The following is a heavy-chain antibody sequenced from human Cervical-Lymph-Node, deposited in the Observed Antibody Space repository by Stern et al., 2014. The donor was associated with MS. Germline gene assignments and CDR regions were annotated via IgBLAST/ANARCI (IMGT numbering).Heavy chain of an antibody. CDR3: ASSYSGWDNPYHFYGMDV. J-gene: IGHJ6*02. Sequence: QEQLVESGAEVNKPGSSVKVSCKASGDTLSRYAISWVRQAPGQGLQWMGGIIPISRKENYAQKFQGRVKLIADESTSTAYMELSSLRSEDAAVYYCASSYSGWDNPYHFYGMDVWGQGTTVTVSS. CDR2: IIPISRKE. D-gene: IGHD6-19*01. CDR1: GDTLSRYA. V-gene: IGHV1-69*01.